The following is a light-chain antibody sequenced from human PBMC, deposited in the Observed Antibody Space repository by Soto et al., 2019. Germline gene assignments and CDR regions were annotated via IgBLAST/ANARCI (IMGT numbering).Light chain of an antibody. CDR1: QSVNSNY. J-gene: IGKJ1*01. V-gene: IGKV3-20*01. CDR3: QQYDSTPPS. CDR2: GAS. Sequence: EIVLTQSPGTLSLSPGDRATLSCSASQSVNSNYLAWYQRKPGQAPRLLIYGASTRATDIPYRFSASGSVTDFTLTITRLEAEDCAVYYCQQYDSTPPSLGQGTKVEVK.